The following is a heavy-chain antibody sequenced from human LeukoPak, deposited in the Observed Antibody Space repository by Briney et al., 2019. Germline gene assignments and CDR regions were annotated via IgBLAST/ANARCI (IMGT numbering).Heavy chain of an antibody. D-gene: IGHD5-24*01. V-gene: IGHV3-7*01. Sequence: TIRQDGNQIHYLDSVKGRFIISRDNAKNSLSLQMNSLRDEDTAMYYCARLLGDSTIYDLWGQGTLVTVSS. J-gene: IGHJ5*02. CDR3: ARLLGDSTIYDL. CDR2: IRQDGNQI.